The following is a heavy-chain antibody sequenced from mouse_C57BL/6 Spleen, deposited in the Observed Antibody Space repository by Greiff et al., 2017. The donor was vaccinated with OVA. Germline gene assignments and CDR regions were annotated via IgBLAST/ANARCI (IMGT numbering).Heavy chain of an antibody. CDR3: AREGYYGSSPAWFAY. J-gene: IGHJ3*01. Sequence: QVQLQQSGAELVKPGASVKISCKASGYAFSSYWMNWVKQRPGKGLEWIGQIYPGDGDTNYNGKFKGKATLTADKSSSTAYMQLSSLTSEDSAVYFCAREGYYGSSPAWFAYWGQGTLVTVSA. CDR1: GYAFSSYW. CDR2: IYPGDGDT. V-gene: IGHV1-80*01. D-gene: IGHD1-1*01.